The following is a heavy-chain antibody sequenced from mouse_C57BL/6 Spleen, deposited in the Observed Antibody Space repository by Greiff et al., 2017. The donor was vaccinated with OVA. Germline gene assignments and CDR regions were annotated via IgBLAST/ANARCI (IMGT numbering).Heavy chain of an antibody. CDR2: INPGSGGT. D-gene: IGHD2-2*01. V-gene: IGHV1-54*01. CDR3: ARSGTMVSPFAY. CDR1: GYAFTNYL. Sequence: QVQLKQSGAELVRPGTSVKVSCKASGYAFTNYLIEWVKQRPGQGLEWIGVINPGSGGTNYNEKFKGKATLTADKSSSTAYMQLSSLTSEDSAVYFCARSGTMVSPFAYWGQGTLVTVSA. J-gene: IGHJ3*01.